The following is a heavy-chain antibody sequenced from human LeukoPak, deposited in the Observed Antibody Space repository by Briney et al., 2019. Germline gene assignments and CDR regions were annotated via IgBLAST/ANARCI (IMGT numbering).Heavy chain of an antibody. Sequence: GGSLRLSCAASGFTVSSNYMSWVRQAPGKGLEWVSVIYSGGSTYYADSVKGRFTISRDNAKNSLYLQMNSLRAEDTAVYYCASSQRVYCSGGSCPRPYAFDIWGQGTMVTVSS. J-gene: IGHJ3*02. V-gene: IGHV3-66*01. CDR3: ASSQRVYCSGGSCPRPYAFDI. CDR2: IYSGGST. D-gene: IGHD2-15*01. CDR1: GFTVSSNY.